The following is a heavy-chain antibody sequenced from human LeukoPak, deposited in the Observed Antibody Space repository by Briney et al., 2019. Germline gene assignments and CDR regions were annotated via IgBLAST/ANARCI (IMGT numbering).Heavy chain of an antibody. V-gene: IGHV3-48*03. J-gene: IGHJ2*01. D-gene: IGHD6-6*01. CDR1: GFTFSTYE. Sequence: GGSLRLSCAASGFTFSTYEMNWVRQAPGKGLEWVSYISGSGTSIYYADSVKGRFTISRDNAKNSLYLQMNSLRAEDTAVYYCARWTRIISSSLWCFDLWGRGNLVTVSS. CDR2: ISGSGTSI. CDR3: ARWTRIISSSLWCFDL.